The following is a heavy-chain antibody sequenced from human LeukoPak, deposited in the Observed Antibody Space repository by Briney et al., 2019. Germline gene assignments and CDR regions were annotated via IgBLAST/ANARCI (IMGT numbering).Heavy chain of an antibody. D-gene: IGHD3-10*01. CDR1: RFTFSDYW. CDR3: ARHAPVRGVRIYPTDY. CDR2: IKYDGNEK. Sequence: GGSLRLSCAASRFTFSDYWMTWVRQAPGKGLEWVANIKYDGNEKYYLDSVKGRFTISRDNAENSLYLQMNGLRTEDTALYYCARHAPVRGVRIYPTDYCGQGTLVTVSS. J-gene: IGHJ4*02. V-gene: IGHV3-7*01.